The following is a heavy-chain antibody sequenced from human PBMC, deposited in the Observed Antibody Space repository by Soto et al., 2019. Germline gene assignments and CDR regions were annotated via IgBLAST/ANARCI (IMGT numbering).Heavy chain of an antibody. Sequence: PSETLSLTCTVSGGSISSGDYYWSWIRQPPGKGLEWIGYIYYSGSTYYNPSLKSRVTISVDTSKNQFSLKLSSVTAADTAVYYFARGGGNSDYFAYWGQGTLVTVSS. CDR3: ARGGGNSDYFAY. D-gene: IGHD2-21*02. J-gene: IGHJ4*02. CDR2: IYYSGST. V-gene: IGHV4-30-4*01. CDR1: GGSISSGDYY.